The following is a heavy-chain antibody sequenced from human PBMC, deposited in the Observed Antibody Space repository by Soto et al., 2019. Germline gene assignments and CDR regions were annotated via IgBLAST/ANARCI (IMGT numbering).Heavy chain of an antibody. Sequence: SETLSLTCAVYGWSFSGYYWSWIRQPPGKGLEWIREINHSGSTNYNPSLKSRVTISVDTSKNQFSLKLSSVTAADTAVYYCARYYYGSGSYPKGRYYYYYYYGMDVWGQGTTVTVSS. CDR2: INHSGST. CDR3: ARYYYGSGSYPKGRYYYYYYYGMDV. D-gene: IGHD3-10*01. V-gene: IGHV4-34*01. CDR1: GWSFSGYY. J-gene: IGHJ6*02.